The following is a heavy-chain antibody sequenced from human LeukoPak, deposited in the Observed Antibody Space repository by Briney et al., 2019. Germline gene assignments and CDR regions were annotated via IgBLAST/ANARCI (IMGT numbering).Heavy chain of an antibody. CDR1: GYTFTSYD. CDR3: ARDRGVVTQYFDL. D-gene: IGHD4-23*01. V-gene: IGHV1-8*02. CDR2: MNPNSGNT. J-gene: IGHJ2*01. Sequence: ASVKVSCKASGYTFTSYDINWVRQATGQGLEWMGWMNPNSGNTGYAQKLQGRVTMTTDTSTSTAYMELRSLRSDDTAVYYCARDRGVVTQYFDLWGRGTLVAVSS.